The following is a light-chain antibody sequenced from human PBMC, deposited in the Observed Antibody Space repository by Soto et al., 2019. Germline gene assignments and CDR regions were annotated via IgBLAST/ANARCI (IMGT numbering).Light chain of an antibody. J-gene: IGLJ7*01. CDR1: SSNIGAGYD. Sequence: QSVLTQPPSVSGAPGQRVTISCTGSSSNIGAGYDVHWYQQLPGTAPRLLLYGNNNRPSGVPDRFSGSKSGTSASLAIAGLEAEDEAGYSCKSHPSRLSGSVFGGGPQ. CDR2: GNN. V-gene: IGLV1-40*01. CDR3: KSHPSRLSGSV.